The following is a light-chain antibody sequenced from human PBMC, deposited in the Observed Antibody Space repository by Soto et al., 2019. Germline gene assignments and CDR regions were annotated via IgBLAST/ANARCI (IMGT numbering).Light chain of an antibody. CDR3: SSYAGSSNV. Sequence: QSALTQPPSASGSPGQSVAISCTGTSSDVGGYNYVSWYQQHPGKAPKLMIYEVNKRPSGVPDRFSGPKSDNTASLTVSGLQAEDEADYYCSSYAGSSNVFGTGTKLTVL. J-gene: IGLJ1*01. CDR2: EVN. CDR1: SSDVGGYNY. V-gene: IGLV2-8*01.